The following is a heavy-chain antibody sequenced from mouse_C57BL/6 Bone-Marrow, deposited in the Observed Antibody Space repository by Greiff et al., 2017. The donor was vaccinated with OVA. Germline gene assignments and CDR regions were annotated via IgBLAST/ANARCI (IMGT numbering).Heavy chain of an antibody. V-gene: IGHV1-50*01. J-gene: IGHJ3*01. CDR3: ASAVFAN. Sequence: QVQLQQSGAELVKPGASVKLSCKASGYTFTNYWMQWVKQRPGQGLEWIGEIDPSDSYTNYNQKFKGKATLTVDTASSTAYMQLSSLTSEVSAVYYCASAVFANGVQGPLVPVSA. CDR2: IDPSDSYT. CDR1: GYTFTNYW.